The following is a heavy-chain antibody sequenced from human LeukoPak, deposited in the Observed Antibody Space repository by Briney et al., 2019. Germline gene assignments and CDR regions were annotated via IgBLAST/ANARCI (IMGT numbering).Heavy chain of an antibody. CDR3: ASGFYYDSGGYSIFFYYGLDV. J-gene: IGHJ6*02. CDR2: IFYSGST. V-gene: IGHV4-39*01. D-gene: IGHD3-22*01. CDR1: GGSISNGSYY. Sequence: SETLSLTCAVSGGSISNGSYYCGWIRQPPGKGLEWIGSIFYSGSTYYNPSLKSRVTISVDTSKNQFSLKLSSVTAADTAVYFCASGFYYDSGGYSIFFYYGLDVWGQGTTVTVSS.